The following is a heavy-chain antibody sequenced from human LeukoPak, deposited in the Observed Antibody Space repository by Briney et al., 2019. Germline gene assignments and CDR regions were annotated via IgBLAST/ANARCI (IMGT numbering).Heavy chain of an antibody. J-gene: IGHJ4*02. D-gene: IGHD4-11*01. CDR3: ARGLTTQEFDY. V-gene: IGHV1-3*01. CDR2: INAGNGNT. CDR1: GYTFTSYA. Sequence: ASVKVSYKASGYTFTSYAMHWVRQAPGQRLEWMGWINAGNGNTKYSQKFQGRVTITRDTSASTAYMELSSLRSEDTAVYYCARGLTTQEFDYWGQGTLVTVSS.